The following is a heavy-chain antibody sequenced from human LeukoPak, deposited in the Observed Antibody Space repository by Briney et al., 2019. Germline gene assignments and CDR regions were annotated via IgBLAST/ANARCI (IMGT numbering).Heavy chain of an antibody. D-gene: IGHD5-18*01. CDR2: IIPIFGTA. Sequence: RASVKVSCTASGGTFSSYAISWVRQAPGQGLEWMGGIIPIFGTANYAQKFQGRVTITADESTSTAYMELSSLRSEDTAVYYCARTNVDTANVLFDYWGQGTLVTVSS. J-gene: IGHJ4*02. CDR3: ARTNVDTANVLFDY. CDR1: GGTFSSYA. V-gene: IGHV1-69*13.